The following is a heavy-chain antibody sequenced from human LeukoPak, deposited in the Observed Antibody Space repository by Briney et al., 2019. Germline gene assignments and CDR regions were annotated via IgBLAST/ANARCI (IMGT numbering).Heavy chain of an antibody. V-gene: IGHV3-30*02. D-gene: IGHD3-10*01. J-gene: IGHJ4*02. CDR3: AKDLERFGELLQFDY. CDR1: GFTFSSYG. CDR2: IRYDGSNK. Sequence: GGSLRLSCAASGFTFSSYGMHWFRQAPGKGLEGVAFIRYDGSNKYYADSVKGRFTISRDNSKNTLYLQMNSLRAEDTAVYYCAKDLERFGELLQFDYWGQGTLVTVSS.